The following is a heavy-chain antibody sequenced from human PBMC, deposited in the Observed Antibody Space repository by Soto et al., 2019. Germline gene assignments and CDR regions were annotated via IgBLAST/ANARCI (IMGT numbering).Heavy chain of an antibody. CDR3: AKDTYYHDSSGYYTFDY. Sequence: GGSLRLSCAASGFTVSSNYMSWVRQAPGKGLDWVSLISSGGSAYYADSVKGRFTISRDTSKNTLSLQMNSLRVEDTAVFYCAKDTYYHDSSGYYTFDYWGQGTLVTVSS. D-gene: IGHD3-22*01. V-gene: IGHV3-66*01. CDR1: GFTVSSNY. CDR2: ISSGGSA. J-gene: IGHJ4*02.